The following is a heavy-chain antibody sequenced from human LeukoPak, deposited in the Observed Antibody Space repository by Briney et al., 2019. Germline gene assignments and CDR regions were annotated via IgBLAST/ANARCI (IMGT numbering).Heavy chain of an antibody. CDR3: AELGITMIGGV. Sequence: GGSLILSCATSGFTFSDYYMTWMRQAPGKGLEWVSYINSSGSTIYYADSVKGRFTISRDNAKNSLYLQMNSLRAEDTAVYYCAELGITMIGGVWGKGTTVTISS. D-gene: IGHD3-10*02. V-gene: IGHV3-11*04. J-gene: IGHJ6*04. CDR1: GFTFSDYY. CDR2: INSSGSTI.